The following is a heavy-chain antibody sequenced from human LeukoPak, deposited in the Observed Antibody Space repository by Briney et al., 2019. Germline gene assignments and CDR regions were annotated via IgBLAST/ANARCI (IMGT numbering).Heavy chain of an antibody. CDR1: GGSFSGYY. V-gene: IGHV4-34*01. D-gene: IGHD6-19*01. Sequence: SETLSLTCAVYGGSFSGYYWSWIRQPPGKGLEWIGEINHSGSTNYNPSLKSRVPISVATSKTQFSLKLSSVTAADTAVYYCARGRGSRIAVAFWVYWGQGTLVTDSS. CDR2: INHSGST. J-gene: IGHJ4*02. CDR3: ARGRGSRIAVAFWVY.